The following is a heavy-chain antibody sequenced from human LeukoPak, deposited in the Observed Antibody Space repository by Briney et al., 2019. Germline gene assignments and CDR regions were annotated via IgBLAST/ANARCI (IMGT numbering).Heavy chain of an antibody. CDR1: GGSISSYY. J-gene: IGHJ4*02. D-gene: IGHD4-23*01. CDR3: ARVQAYGGKGYFDY. V-gene: IGHV4-59*01. Sequence: PSETLSLTCTASGGSISSYYWSWIRQPPGKGPEWIGYIYYSGSTNYNPSLKSRVTISVDTSKNQFSLKLSSVTAADTAVYYCARVQAYGGKGYFDYWGQGTLVTVSS. CDR2: IYYSGST.